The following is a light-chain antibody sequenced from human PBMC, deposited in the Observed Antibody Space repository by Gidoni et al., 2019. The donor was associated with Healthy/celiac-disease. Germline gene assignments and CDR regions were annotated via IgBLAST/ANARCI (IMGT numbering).Light chain of an antibody. CDR3: QQYGSSSWT. CDR1: QSVSSSY. J-gene: IGKJ1*01. V-gene: IGKV3-20*01. CDR2: GAS. Sequence: DIVLTQSPGTLSSPPGERATLSCRASQSVSSSYLAWYQQKPGQAPRLLIYGASSRATGIPDRFSGSGSGTDFTLTISRLEPEDFAVYYCQQYGSSSWTFGQGTKVEIK.